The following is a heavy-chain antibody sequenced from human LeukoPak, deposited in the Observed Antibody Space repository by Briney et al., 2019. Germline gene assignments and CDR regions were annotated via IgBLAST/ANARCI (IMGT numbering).Heavy chain of an antibody. V-gene: IGHV1-2*04. CDR2: INPNSGGT. D-gene: IGHD6-13*01. J-gene: IGHJ6*02. CDR3: ARERHYSSSWYYYYYGMDV. Sequence: ASVNVSCKASGYTFTGYYMHWVRQAPGQGLEWMGWINPNSGGTNYAQKFQGWVTMTRDTSISTAYMELSRLRSDDTAVYYCARERHYSSSWYYYYYGMDVWGQGTTVTVSS. CDR1: GYTFTGYY.